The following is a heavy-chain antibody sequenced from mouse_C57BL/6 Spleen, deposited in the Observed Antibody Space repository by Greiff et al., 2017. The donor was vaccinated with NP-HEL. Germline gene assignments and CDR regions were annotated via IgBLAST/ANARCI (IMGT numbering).Heavy chain of an antibody. CDR3: ARRWLPLYAMDY. D-gene: IGHD2-3*01. CDR1: GYTFTSYW. J-gene: IGHJ4*01. Sequence: QVQLQQPGAELVRPGSSVKLSCKASGYTFTSYWMDWVKQRPGQGLEWIGNIYPSDSETHYNQKFKDKATLTVDKSSSTAYMQLSSLTSEDSAVYYCARRWLPLYAMDYWGQGTSVTVSS. V-gene: IGHV1-61*01. CDR2: IYPSDSET.